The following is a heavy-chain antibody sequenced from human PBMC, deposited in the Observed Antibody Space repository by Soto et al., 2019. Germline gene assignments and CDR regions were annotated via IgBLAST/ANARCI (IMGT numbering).Heavy chain of an antibody. CDR1: GGSFSGYY. Sequence: SETLSLTXAVYGGSFSGYYWSWIRQPPGKGLEWIGEINHSGSTNYNPSLKSRVTISVDTSKNQFSLKLSSVTAADTAVYYCARFGVRFLEWLLSWRGVGRTSNWFDPWGQGTLVTVSS. J-gene: IGHJ5*02. CDR3: ARFGVRFLEWLLSWRGVGRTSNWFDP. D-gene: IGHD3-3*01. V-gene: IGHV4-34*01. CDR2: INHSGST.